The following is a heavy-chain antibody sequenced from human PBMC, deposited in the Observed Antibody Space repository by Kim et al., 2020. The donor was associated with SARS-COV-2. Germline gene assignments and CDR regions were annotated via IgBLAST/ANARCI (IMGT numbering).Heavy chain of an antibody. Sequence: AQKFQGRVTITADESKSTAYMEVSSLGSEDTAVYYCARDHDGSGSYQFDPWGQGTLVTVSS. CDR3: ARDHDGSGSYQFDP. V-gene: IGHV1-69*01. D-gene: IGHD3-10*01. J-gene: IGHJ5*02.